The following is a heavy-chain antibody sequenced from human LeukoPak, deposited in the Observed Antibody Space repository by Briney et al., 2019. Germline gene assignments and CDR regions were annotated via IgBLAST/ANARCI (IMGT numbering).Heavy chain of an antibody. J-gene: IGHJ5*02. CDR1: GFTFSSYA. Sequence: PGGSLRVSCAASGFTFSSYAMSWVRQAPGKGLEWVSAISGSGGSTYYADSVKGRFTISRDNSKNTLYLQMNSLRAEDTAVYYCAKDGQPELQRNWFDPWGQGTLVTVSS. CDR3: AKDGQPELQRNWFDP. D-gene: IGHD1-26*01. CDR2: ISGSGGST. V-gene: IGHV3-23*01.